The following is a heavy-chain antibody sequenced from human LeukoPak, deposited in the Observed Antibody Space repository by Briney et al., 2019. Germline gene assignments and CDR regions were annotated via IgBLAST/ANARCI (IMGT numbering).Heavy chain of an antibody. J-gene: IGHJ4*02. CDR2: IDPSSTYI. V-gene: IGHV3-21*04. CDR3: ARERTVTYRID. D-gene: IGHD4-17*01. Sequence: GGSLRLSCSASRFTFSSYTMNWVRQAPGKGLEWVSSIDPSSTYIYYADSVKGRFTISRDNAQNSLYLQMNSLRAEDTAVYYCARERTVTYRIDWGQGTLVTVSS. CDR1: RFTFSSYT.